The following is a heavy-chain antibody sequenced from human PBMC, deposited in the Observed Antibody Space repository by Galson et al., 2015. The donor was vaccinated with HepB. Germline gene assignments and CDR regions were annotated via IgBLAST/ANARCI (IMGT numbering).Heavy chain of an antibody. Sequence: SLRLSCAASEFTFSTYWMSWVRQAPGKGLEWVANIKQDGSQRHYVDSVKGRFTISRDNAENSLYLQMDSLRAEDTAVYYCARGSGCSSCPYYFEYWSQGTLVTVSS. CDR1: EFTFSTYW. J-gene: IGHJ4*02. D-gene: IGHD5-18*01. CDR3: ARGSGCSSCPYYFEY. V-gene: IGHV3-7*03. CDR2: IKQDGSQR.